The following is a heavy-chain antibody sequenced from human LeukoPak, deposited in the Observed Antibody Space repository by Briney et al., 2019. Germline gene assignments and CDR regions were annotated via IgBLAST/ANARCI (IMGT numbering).Heavy chain of an antibody. D-gene: IGHD3-22*01. CDR3: ARPARDFDRSGYYHFDY. Sequence: SETLSLTSTVSGDSISHYYWSWIRQPPGKGLEWIGYIYYSGSTNYNPSLKSRVTMSIDTSKKQFSLKLNSVTAADTAVYYCARPARDFDRSGYYHFDYWGQGTLVTVSS. J-gene: IGHJ4*02. CDR2: IYYSGST. V-gene: IGHV4-59*08. CDR1: GDSISHYY.